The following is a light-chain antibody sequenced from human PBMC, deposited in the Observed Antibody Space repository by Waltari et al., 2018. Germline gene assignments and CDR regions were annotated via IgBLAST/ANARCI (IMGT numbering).Light chain of an antibody. Sequence: QSVLTQPPSASGTPGQRVTISCSGTYSNIGNNVVNWYQQLPGTAPKLLICRNDLRPPGVPDRFSGSKSGSSASLAISGLHSEDEADYYCAAWDDSLNGRWVFGGGTKVTVL. CDR3: AAWDDSLNGRWV. CDR1: YSNIGNNV. CDR2: RND. V-gene: IGLV1-44*01. J-gene: IGLJ3*02.